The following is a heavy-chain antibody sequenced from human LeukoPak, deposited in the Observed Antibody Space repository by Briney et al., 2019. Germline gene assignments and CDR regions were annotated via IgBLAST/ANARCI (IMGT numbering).Heavy chain of an antibody. Sequence: GGSLRLSCAASGFTFRIYSLHRVRHAPGRGREWGAYILYDRSNKYYAHSVKSPYTISRDKSTNTPYLQMNSLSAENTTVYYGASATSYNSGSYYVSTNNWFDPWGQGTLVTVSS. CDR2: ILYDRSNK. CDR1: GFTFRIYS. V-gene: IGHV3-30*02. D-gene: IGHD3-10*01. J-gene: IGHJ5*02. CDR3: ASATSYNSGSYYVSTNNWFDP.